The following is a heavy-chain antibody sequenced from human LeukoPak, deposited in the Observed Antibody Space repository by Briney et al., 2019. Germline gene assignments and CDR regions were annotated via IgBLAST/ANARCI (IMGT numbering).Heavy chain of an antibody. CDR3: AREGGTHLYSSGWHLDY. D-gene: IGHD6-19*01. CDR2: IYYSGST. Sequence: PSETLSLTCTVSGGSISSYYWSWIRQPPGKGLEWIGYIYYSGSTNYNPSLKSRVTISVDTSKNQFSLKLSSVTAADTAVYYCAREGGTHLYSSGWHLDYWGQGTLVTVSS. V-gene: IGHV4-59*01. CDR1: GGSISSYY. J-gene: IGHJ4*02.